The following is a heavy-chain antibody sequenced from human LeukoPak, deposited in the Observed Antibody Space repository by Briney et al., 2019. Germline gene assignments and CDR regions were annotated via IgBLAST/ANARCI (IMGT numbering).Heavy chain of an antibody. CDR1: GGSFSGYY. J-gene: IGHJ4*02. CDR2: INHSGST. D-gene: IGHD3-22*01. V-gene: IGHV4-34*01. Sequence: SETLSLTCAVYGGSFSGYYWSWTRQPPGKGLEWIGEINHSGSTNYNPSLKSRVTISVDTSKNQFSLKLSSVTAADTAVYYCAREGYYYDSSGYRETKTEYWGQGTLVSVSS. CDR3: AREGYYYDSSGYRETKTEY.